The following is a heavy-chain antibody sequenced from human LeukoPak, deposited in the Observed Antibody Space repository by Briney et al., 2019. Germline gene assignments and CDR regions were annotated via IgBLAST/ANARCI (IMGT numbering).Heavy chain of an antibody. CDR2: IYYSGST. V-gene: IGHV4-31*03. CDR1: GGSISSGGYY. D-gene: IGHD3-3*01. CDR3: ARAPSDFWSGYYTSPFDY. J-gene: IGHJ4*02. Sequence: PSGTLSLTCTVSGGSISSGGYYWSWIRQHPGKGLEWIGYIYYSGSTYYNPSLKSRVTISVDTPKNQFSLKLSSVTAADTAVYYCARAPSDFWSGYYTSPFDYWGQGTLVTVSS.